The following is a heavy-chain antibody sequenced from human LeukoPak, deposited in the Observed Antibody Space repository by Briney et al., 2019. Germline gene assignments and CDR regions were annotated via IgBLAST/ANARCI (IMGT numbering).Heavy chain of an antibody. V-gene: IGHV3-33*01. CDR1: GFTFSQYG. Sequence: GGSLRLSCAASGFTFSQYGIHWVRQAPGEGLEWVAVIWYDGSNKYYTDSVKGRFTISRDNSQNTLYLQMNSLRAEDTASYYCVRGRYSSSWYLDYWGQGTLVTVSS. D-gene: IGHD6-13*01. J-gene: IGHJ4*02. CDR3: VRGRYSSSWYLDY. CDR2: IWYDGSNK.